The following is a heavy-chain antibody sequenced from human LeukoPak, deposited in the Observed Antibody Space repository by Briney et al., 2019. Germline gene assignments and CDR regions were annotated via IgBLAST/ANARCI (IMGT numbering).Heavy chain of an antibody. Sequence: GGSLRLSCAASGFTFSSYSMNWVRQAPGKGLEWVSYISSSSGTIYYADSVKGRFSISRDNAKNSLYLQMNSLRAEDTAVYYCAGGYDRSGYLAEYGMDVWGQGTTVTVSS. CDR2: ISSSSGTI. CDR1: GFTFSSYS. D-gene: IGHD3-22*01. CDR3: AGGYDRSGYLAEYGMDV. V-gene: IGHV3-48*01. J-gene: IGHJ6*02.